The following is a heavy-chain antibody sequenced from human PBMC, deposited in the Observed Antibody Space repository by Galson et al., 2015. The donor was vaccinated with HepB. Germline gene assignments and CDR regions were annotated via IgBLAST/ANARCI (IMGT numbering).Heavy chain of an antibody. J-gene: IGHJ4*02. CDR3: ARPLRDSYDSSGYYSVYYFDS. V-gene: IGHV5-51*01. CDR1: GYTFTTSW. Sequence: QSGAEVKKPGESLKISCKGSGYTFTTSWIGWVRQMPGKGLEWVGIIWPGDSDVRYSPSFQGQVTMSADKSISTAYLQWSSLRASDTAMYYCARPLRDSYDSSGYYSVYYFDSWGQGTLVTVSS. D-gene: IGHD3-22*01. CDR2: IWPGDSDV.